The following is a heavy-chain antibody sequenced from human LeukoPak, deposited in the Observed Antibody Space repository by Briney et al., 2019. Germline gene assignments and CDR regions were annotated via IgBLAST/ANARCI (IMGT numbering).Heavy chain of an antibody. CDR2: IYYSGST. Sequence: SETLSLTCTVSGGSISSYYWSWIRQPPGKGLEWIGYIYYSGSTNYNPSLKSRVTISVDTSKNQFSLKLSSVTAADTAVYYCASINYYDSSGQFDYWGQGTLVTVSS. J-gene: IGHJ4*02. CDR1: GGSISSYY. D-gene: IGHD3-22*01. V-gene: IGHV4-59*01. CDR3: ASINYYDSSGQFDY.